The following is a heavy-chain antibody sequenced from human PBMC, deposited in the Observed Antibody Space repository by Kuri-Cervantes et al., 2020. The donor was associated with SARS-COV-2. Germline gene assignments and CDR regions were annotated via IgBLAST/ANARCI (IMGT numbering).Heavy chain of an antibody. V-gene: IGHV4-59*10. Sequence: SQTLSLTCAVYGGSFSGYYWSWIRQPAGKGLEWIGHIYTSGSTNYNPSLKSRVTISVDTSKNQFSLKLSSVTAADTAVYYCARYGLSSSWGIYYYYYYMDVWGKGTTVTVSS. J-gene: IGHJ6*03. D-gene: IGHD6-13*01. CDR3: ARYGLSSSWGIYYYYYYMDV. CDR1: GGSFSGYY. CDR2: IYTSGST.